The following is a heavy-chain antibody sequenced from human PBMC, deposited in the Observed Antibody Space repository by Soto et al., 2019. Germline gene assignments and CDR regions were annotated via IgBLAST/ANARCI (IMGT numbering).Heavy chain of an antibody. J-gene: IGHJ5*02. D-gene: IGHD1-26*01. CDR2: IIPIFGTA. Sequence: SVKVSFKACGGTFSSYAISWLRQAPGQGLEWMGGIIPIFGTANYAQKFQGRVTITADESTSTAYMELSSLRSEDTAVYYCARGRGSYAETLDPWGQGTLVTVSS. CDR1: GGTFSSYA. CDR3: ARGRGSYAETLDP. V-gene: IGHV1-69*13.